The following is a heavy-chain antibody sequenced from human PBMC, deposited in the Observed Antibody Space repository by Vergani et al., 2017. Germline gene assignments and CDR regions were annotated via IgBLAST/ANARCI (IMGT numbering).Heavy chain of an antibody. CDR1: GYTLTELS. V-gene: IGHV1-24*01. CDR3: ASPDQSGSYDLTL. CDR2: FDPEDGET. J-gene: IGHJ4*02. D-gene: IGHD1-26*01. Sequence: QVQLVQSGAEVKKPGASVKVSCKVSGYTLTELSMHWVRQAPGKGLEWMGGFDPEDGETIYAQKFQGRVTMTRDTSTSTVYMELSSLRSEDTAVYYCASPDQSGSYDLTLWGQGTLVTVSS.